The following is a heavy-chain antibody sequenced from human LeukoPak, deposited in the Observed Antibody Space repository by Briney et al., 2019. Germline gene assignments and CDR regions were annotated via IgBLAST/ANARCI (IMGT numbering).Heavy chain of an antibody. V-gene: IGHV1-69*13. CDR2: IIPIFGTA. Sequence: SVKVSCKASGGTFSSYAISWARQAPGQGLEWMGGIIPIFGTANYAQKFQGRVTITADESTSTAYMELSSLRSEDTAVYYCARGLLSTIFGVVRTYYGMDVWGQGTTVTVSS. D-gene: IGHD3-3*01. CDR3: ARGLLSTIFGVVRTYYGMDV. J-gene: IGHJ6*02. CDR1: GGTFSSYA.